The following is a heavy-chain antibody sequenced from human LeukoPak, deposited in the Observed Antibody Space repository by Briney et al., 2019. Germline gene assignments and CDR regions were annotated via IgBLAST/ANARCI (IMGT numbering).Heavy chain of an antibody. CDR3: ARDRISINALDM. CDR2: ISHIGST. V-gene: IGHV4-59*11. D-gene: IGHD1-14*01. J-gene: IGHJ3*02. CDR1: GASISGHY. Sequence: TSETLSLTCTVSGASISGHYLTWIRQPPGKGLEWIGYISHIGSTNYNPSLKSRVTISVDTSKNQFSLKLTSVTAADTAFYYCARDRISINALDMWGQGTMVTVS.